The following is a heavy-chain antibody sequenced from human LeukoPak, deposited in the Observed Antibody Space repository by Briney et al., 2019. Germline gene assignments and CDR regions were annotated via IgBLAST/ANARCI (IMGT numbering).Heavy chain of an antibody. CDR3: ARDPSGYFNY. CDR1: GGSISSGGYY. CDR2: IYYSGST. V-gene: IGHV4-61*08. Sequence: SETLSLTCTVSGGSISSGGYYWSWIRQHPGKGLEWIGYIYYSGSTNYNPSLKSRVTISVDTSKNQFSLKLSSVTAADTAVYYCARDPSGYFNYWGQGTLATVSP. D-gene: IGHD3-22*01. J-gene: IGHJ4*02.